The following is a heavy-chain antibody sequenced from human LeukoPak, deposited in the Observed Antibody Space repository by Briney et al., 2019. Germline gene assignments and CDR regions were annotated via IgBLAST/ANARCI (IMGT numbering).Heavy chain of an antibody. Sequence: SETLSLTCTVSGGSISSYYWSWIRQPPGKGLEWIGYIYYSGSTNYNPSLKSRVTTSVDTSKNQFSLKLSSVTAADTAVYYCARHPSYGGSAFDIWGQGTMVSVSS. D-gene: IGHD4-17*01. CDR1: GGSISSYY. CDR2: IYYSGST. V-gene: IGHV4-59*08. CDR3: ARHPSYGGSAFDI. J-gene: IGHJ3*02.